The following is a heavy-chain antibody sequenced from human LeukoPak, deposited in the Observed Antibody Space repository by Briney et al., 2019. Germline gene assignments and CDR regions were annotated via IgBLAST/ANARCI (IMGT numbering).Heavy chain of an antibody. CDR2: ISGSGGST. D-gene: IGHD3-10*01. V-gene: IGHV3-23*01. CDR3: ARCGDGLPCDFDY. J-gene: IGHJ4*02. CDR1: GFTFSSYA. Sequence: GGSLRLSCAASGFTFSSYAMSWVRQAPGKGLEWVSAISGSGGSTYYADSVKGRFTISRDNAKNSLYLQMNSLRAEDTAVYYCARCGDGLPCDFDYLGQGTLVTVSS.